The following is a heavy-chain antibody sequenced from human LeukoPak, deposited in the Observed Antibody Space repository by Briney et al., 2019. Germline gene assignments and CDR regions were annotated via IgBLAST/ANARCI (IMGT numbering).Heavy chain of an antibody. CDR2: FDPEDGET. V-gene: IGHV1-24*01. J-gene: IGHJ4*02. D-gene: IGHD6-13*01. CDR3: ATEDPPGIAARGAKPFDY. Sequence: ASVKVSCKVSGYTLTELSMHWVRQAPGKGLEWMGGFDPEDGETIYAQKFQGRVTVTEDTSTDTAYMELSSLRSEDTAVYYCATEDPPGIAARGAKPFDYWGQGTLVTVSS. CDR1: GYTLTELS.